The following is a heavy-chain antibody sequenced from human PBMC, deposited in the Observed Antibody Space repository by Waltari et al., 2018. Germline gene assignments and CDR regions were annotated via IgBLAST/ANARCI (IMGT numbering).Heavy chain of an antibody. Sequence: LEWIGYSYYSGSTDYNPSRKSPVTISGDTSKNQFSLKLSSVTAADTAVYYCARWACSSTSCYRGERYFDYWGQGTLVTVSS. D-gene: IGHD2-2*01. J-gene: IGHJ4*02. CDR3: ARWACSSTSCYRGERYFDY. CDR2: SYYSGST. V-gene: IGHV4-31*01.